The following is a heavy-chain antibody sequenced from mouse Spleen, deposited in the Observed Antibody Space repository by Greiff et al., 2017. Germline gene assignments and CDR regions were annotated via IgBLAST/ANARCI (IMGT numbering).Heavy chain of an antibody. CDR3: AAYYRYDVGAY. J-gene: IGHJ3*01. CDR2: IYPGGGYT. D-gene: IGHD2-14*01. V-gene: IGHV1-63*02. CDR1: GYTFTNYW. Sequence: VQRVESGAELVRPGTSVKISCKASGYTFTNYWLGWVQQRPGHGLEWIGDIYPGGGYTNYNEKFKGKATLTADTSSSTAYMQLSSLTSEDSAVYFCAAYYRYDVGAYWGQGTLVTVSA.